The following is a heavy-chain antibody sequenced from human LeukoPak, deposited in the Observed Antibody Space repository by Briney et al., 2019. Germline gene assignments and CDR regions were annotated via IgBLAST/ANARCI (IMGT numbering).Heavy chain of an antibody. V-gene: IGHV3-11*01. CDR1: GFTFSDYY. D-gene: IGHD3-10*01. Sequence: PGGSLRLYCAASGFTFSDYYMSWIRQAPGKGLEWASYISSSGSTIYYADSVKGRFTISRDNAKNSLYLQMNSLRAEDTAVYYCARGGIWFGELSLAYYFDYWGQGTLVTVSS. CDR3: ARGGIWFGELSLAYYFDY. J-gene: IGHJ4*02. CDR2: ISSSGSTI.